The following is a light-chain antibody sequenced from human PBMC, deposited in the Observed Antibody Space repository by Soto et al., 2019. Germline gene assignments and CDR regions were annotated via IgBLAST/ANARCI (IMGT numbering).Light chain of an antibody. J-gene: IGLJ3*02. V-gene: IGLV1-36*01. Sequence: QSVLTQPPSVSEAPRQRVTISCSGSSSNIGNNAVNSYQQLPGKAPKLLIYYDDLLPSGVSDRFSGSKSGTSASLAISGLQSEDEADYYCAAWDDSLRSWVFGGGTKLTVL. CDR2: YDD. CDR1: SSNIGNNA. CDR3: AAWDDSLRSWV.